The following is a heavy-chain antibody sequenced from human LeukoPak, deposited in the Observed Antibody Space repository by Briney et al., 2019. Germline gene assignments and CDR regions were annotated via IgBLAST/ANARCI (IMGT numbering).Heavy chain of an antibody. D-gene: IGHD6-13*01. V-gene: IGHV1-2*02. CDR1: GYTFTGYY. J-gene: IGHJ4*02. CDR3: ATLWGIAAAGTPGHFDY. CDR2: INPNSGGT. Sequence: ASVKVSCKASGYTFTGYYMHWVRQAPGQGLEWMGWINPNSGGTNYAQKFQGRVTMTRDTSISTAYMELSRLRSDDTAVYYCATLWGIAAAGTPGHFDYWGQGTLVTVSS.